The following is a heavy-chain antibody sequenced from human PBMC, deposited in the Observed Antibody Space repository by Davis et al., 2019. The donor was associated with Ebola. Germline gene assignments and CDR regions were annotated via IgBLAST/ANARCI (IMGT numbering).Heavy chain of an antibody. CDR3: ARVNGGQWFDY. CDR1: GFTFSSYS. V-gene: IGHV4-39*07. CDR2: IYYSGST. D-gene: IGHD6-19*01. Sequence: ESLKISCAASGFTFSSYSMNWVRQAPGKGLEWIGSIYYSGSTYYNPSLKSRVTISVDTSKNQFSLKLNSVTAADTAVYYCARVNGGQWFDYWGQGTLVTVSS. J-gene: IGHJ4*02.